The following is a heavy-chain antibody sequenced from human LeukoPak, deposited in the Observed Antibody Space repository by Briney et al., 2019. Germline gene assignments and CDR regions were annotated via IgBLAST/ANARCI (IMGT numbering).Heavy chain of an antibody. J-gene: IGHJ4*02. Sequence: SETLSLTCTVSGGSISSYYWSWIRQPAGKGLEWIGHIYTSGNTNYNPSLKSRVTMSVDTSKNQFSLKLSSVAAADTAVYYCARESIDRYFDYWGQGTLVTVSS. CDR2: IYTSGNT. D-gene: IGHD3-3*02. V-gene: IGHV4-4*07. CDR1: GGSISSYY. CDR3: ARESIDRYFDY.